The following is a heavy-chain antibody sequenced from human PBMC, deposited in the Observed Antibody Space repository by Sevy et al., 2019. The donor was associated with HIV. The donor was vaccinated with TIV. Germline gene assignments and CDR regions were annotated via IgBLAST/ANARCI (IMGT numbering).Heavy chain of an antibody. V-gene: IGHV4-34*01. J-gene: IGHJ5*02. CDR2: INASGIT. D-gene: IGHD2-2*01. CDR1: YGAFSGYY. Sequence: SETLSLTCAVHYGAFSGYYWNWIRQVPGKGLEWIGEINASGITYYNSSLKSRVTISVDTSKKQFSLNLNSVTAVDSAVYFCARSPPVVVVPGAPSWFDPWGQGTLVTVSS. CDR3: ARSPPVVVVPGAPSWFDP.